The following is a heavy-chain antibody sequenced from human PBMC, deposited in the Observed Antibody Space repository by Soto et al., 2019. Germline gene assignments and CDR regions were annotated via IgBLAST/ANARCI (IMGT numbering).Heavy chain of an antibody. CDR1: GGSVSSGSFY. D-gene: IGHD5-12*01. J-gene: IGHJ6*02. CDR2: FYDSGST. V-gene: IGHV4-61*01. CDR3: AASAPPATNYYYAMDV. Sequence: SETLSLTCTVSGGSVSSGSFYWSWIRRPPGKGLEWIGYFYDSGSTNYNPSLRSRVTMSVDTSKNQFSLKLSSVTAADTAVYYCAASAPPATNYYYAMDVWGQGTTVTVSS.